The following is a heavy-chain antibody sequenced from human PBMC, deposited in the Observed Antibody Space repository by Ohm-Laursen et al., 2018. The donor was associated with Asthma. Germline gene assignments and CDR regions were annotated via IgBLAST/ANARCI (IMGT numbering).Heavy chain of an antibody. CDR1: GFPFNIYT. CDR2: INSDFGT. J-gene: IGHJ6*02. Sequence: GSLRLSCAAYGFPFNIYTFTWVRQAPGKGLEWVSAINSDFGTTYTDSVRGRFTISRDNSKNTLHLQMTSLGVEDTAVYYCAKAGAKSQYYYFGMDVWGQGTTVTVSS. CDR3: AKAGAKSQYYYFGMDV. V-gene: IGHV3-23*01.